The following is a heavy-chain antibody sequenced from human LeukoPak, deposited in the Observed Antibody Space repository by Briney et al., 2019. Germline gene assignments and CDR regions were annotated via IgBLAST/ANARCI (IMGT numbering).Heavy chain of an antibody. D-gene: IGHD3-10*01. J-gene: IGHJ4*02. Sequence: PGGSLRLSCAASGFTFSSYGMHWVRQAPGKGLEWVAVISYDGSNKYYADSVKGRFTISRDNSKNTLYLQVNSLRAEDTAVYYCAKDGAYGSGSLDYWGQGTLVTVSS. V-gene: IGHV3-30*18. CDR2: ISYDGSNK. CDR1: GFTFSSYG. CDR3: AKDGAYGSGSLDY.